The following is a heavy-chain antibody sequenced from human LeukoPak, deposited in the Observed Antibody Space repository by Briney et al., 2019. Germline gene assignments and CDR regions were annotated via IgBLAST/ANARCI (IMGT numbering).Heavy chain of an antibody. CDR3: ARVGRDCRDTRCTWSDWLDP. D-gene: IGHD2-2*01. J-gene: IGHJ5*02. CDR1: GYTFTRFG. CDR2: ISGYNDNP. V-gene: IGHV1-18*01. Sequence: GDSVKASCKASGYTFTRFGISWVRQAPGQGLEWMGWISGYNDNPHYAQSFQGRVTMTTDTSSSTVYMELRSLGSDDTAIYYCARVGRDCRDTRCTWSDWLDPWGQGTLVTVSS.